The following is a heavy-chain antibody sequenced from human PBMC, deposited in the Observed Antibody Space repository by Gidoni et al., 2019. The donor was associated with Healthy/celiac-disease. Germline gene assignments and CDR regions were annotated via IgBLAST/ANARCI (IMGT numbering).Heavy chain of an antibody. V-gene: IGHV3-23*01. CDR3: AKGAYYYDSSGPPSGFDP. CDR1: GFTFSSYA. J-gene: IGHJ5*02. D-gene: IGHD3-22*01. Sequence: EVQLLESGGGLVQPGGSLRLSCAASGFTFSSYARSWVRQAPGKGLEWGSAISGSGGSTYYADSVKGRFTISRDNSKNTLYLQMNSRRAEDTAVYYCAKGAYYYDSSGPPSGFDPWGQGTLVTVSS. CDR2: ISGSGGST.